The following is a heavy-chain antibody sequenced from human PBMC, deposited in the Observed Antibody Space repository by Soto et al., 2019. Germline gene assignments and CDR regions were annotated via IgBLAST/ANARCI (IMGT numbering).Heavy chain of an antibody. D-gene: IGHD3-10*01. V-gene: IGHV3-74*01. Sequence: GGSLRLSCAASGFSFIHYWMHLVRQAPGKGLVWVSRISPDGRTTTYADSVKGRFTISRDNAKSTLYLQMNSLTVEDGAVYYCADSWLPTSYWGPGTLVTVSS. CDR2: ISPDGRTT. CDR1: GFSFIHYW. CDR3: ADSWLPTSY. J-gene: IGHJ4*02.